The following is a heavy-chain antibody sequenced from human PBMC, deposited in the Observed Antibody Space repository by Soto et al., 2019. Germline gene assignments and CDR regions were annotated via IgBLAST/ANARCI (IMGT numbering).Heavy chain of an antibody. J-gene: IGHJ5*02. D-gene: IGHD4-17*01. CDR3: ARPSDGDYSNWFDP. CDR1: GGSISSSSYY. V-gene: IGHV4-39*01. CDR2: IYYSGST. Sequence: SETLSLTCTVSGGSISSSSYYWGWIRQPPGKGLEWIGSIYYSGSTYYNPSLKSRVTISVDTSKNQFSLKLSSVTAADTAVYYCARPSDGDYSNWFDPWGQGTLVTVSS.